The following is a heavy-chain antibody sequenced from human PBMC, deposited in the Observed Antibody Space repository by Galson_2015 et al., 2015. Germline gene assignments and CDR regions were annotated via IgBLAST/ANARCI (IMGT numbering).Heavy chain of an antibody. CDR3: ARGLDTAMVHNWFDP. V-gene: IGHV3-66*02. J-gene: IGHJ5*02. Sequence: SLRLSCAASGFTVSSNYMSWVRQAPGKGLEWVSVIYSGGSTYYADSVKGRFTISRDNSKNTLYLQMNSLRAEDTAVYYCARGLDTAMVHNWFDPWGQGTLVTVSS. D-gene: IGHD5-18*01. CDR1: GFTVSSNY. CDR2: IYSGGST.